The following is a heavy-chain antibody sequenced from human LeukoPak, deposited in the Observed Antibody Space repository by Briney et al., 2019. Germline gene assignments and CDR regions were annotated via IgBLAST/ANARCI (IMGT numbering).Heavy chain of an antibody. CDR1: GFTFSTYA. CDR2: ISYAGSSK. CDR3: ARANRPYYYYYGMDI. J-gene: IGHJ6*02. V-gene: IGHV3-30-3*01. Sequence: GRSLGLSCAASGFTFSTYAIHWVRQAPGKGLEWLAVISYAGSSKYYADSVRGRFTISRDNSQNTLYLQMNSLRAEDTAVYYCARANRPYYYYYGMDIWGQGTTVTVSS.